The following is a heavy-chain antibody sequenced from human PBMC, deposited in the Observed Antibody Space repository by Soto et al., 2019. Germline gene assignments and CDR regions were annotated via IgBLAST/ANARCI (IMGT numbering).Heavy chain of an antibody. J-gene: IGHJ4*02. Sequence: PSETLSLTCAVSGGSISGSYYYWAWLRQSPGKGPEWIGSVFYTGFTSYNPSLESRVSVSVDTSKSQFSLKLSAVTAADTAVYYCATSPKGYNGNYFDHWGQGALVTVSS. CDR3: ATSPKGYNGNYFDH. V-gene: IGHV4-39*01. CDR2: VFYTGFT. D-gene: IGHD1-20*01. CDR1: GGSISGSYYY.